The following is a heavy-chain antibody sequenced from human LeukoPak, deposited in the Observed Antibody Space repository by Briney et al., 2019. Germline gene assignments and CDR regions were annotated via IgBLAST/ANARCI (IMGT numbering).Heavy chain of an antibody. V-gene: IGHV3-23*01. CDR1: GFIFSSYV. J-gene: IGHJ4*02. CDR2: ISGSGVDT. CDR3: AKFAGLRLGELSPY. D-gene: IGHD3-16*02. Sequence: GGSLRLSCAASGFIFSSYVMGWVRQAPGKGLEWVSVISGSGVDTYYADSVKGRFTISRDNSKNTLYLQMNSLRAEDTAVYYCAKFAGLRLGELSPYWGQGTLVTVSS.